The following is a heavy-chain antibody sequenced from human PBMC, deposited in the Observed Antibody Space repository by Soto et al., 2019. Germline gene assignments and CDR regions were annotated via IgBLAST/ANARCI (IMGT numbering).Heavy chain of an antibody. Sequence: QEQLVQSGPEVQKPGSSVKVSCKDSGGLFSSFAISWVRQAPGQGLEWLGGIIPVFGSTNYAEKFQGRVTITADESTNTAYMELTSLRSGDTAMYYCARGGSPYVWFNEFWGQGTLVTVSS. CDR3: ARGGSPYVWFNEF. CDR1: GGLFSSFA. V-gene: IGHV1-69*01. J-gene: IGHJ4*02. CDR2: IIPVFGST. D-gene: IGHD3-16*01.